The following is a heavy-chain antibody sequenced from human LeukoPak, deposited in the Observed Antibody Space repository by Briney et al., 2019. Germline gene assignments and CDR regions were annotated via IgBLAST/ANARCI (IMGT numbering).Heavy chain of an antibody. J-gene: IGHJ4*02. Sequence: SETLSLTCTVSGGSISGYYWSWIRQPPGKGLEWIGYIYYSGSTNYNPSLKSRVTISVDTSKNQFSLKLSSVTAADTAVYYCARPYYDFWSGQSNYFDYWGQGTLVTVSS. CDR1: GGSISGYY. D-gene: IGHD3-3*01. CDR3: ARPYYDFWSGQSNYFDY. CDR2: IYYSGST. V-gene: IGHV4-59*08.